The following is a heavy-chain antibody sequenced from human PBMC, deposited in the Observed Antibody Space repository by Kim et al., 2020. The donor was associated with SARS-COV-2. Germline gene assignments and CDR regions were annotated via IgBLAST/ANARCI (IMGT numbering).Heavy chain of an antibody. V-gene: IGHV2-5*01. D-gene: IGHD6-13*01. CDR1: GFSLGTRGVG. J-gene: IGHJ4*02. CDR2: IYWNDNK. Sequence: SGPTLVNPTQTLTLTCSFSGFSLGTRGVGVGWIRQPPGKALEWLALIYWNDNKRYSPSLQTRLTIAKDTSKNQVVLTMTNMDSLDTATYFCAHRLLKPAAAGFDFWGQGALVTVSS. CDR3: AHRLLKPAAAGFDF.